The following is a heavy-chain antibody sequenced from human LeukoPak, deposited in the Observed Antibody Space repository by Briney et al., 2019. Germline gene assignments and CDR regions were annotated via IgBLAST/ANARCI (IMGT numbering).Heavy chain of an antibody. Sequence: SETLSLTCTVSGYSISSGYYWGWIRQPPGKGLEWIGSIYHSGSNYYNPSLKSRVTISVDTSKNQFSLKLSSVTAADTAVYYCARGRCTNGVCYGLDYWGQGTLVTVSS. V-gene: IGHV4-38-2*02. CDR1: GYSISSGYY. CDR3: ARGRCTNGVCYGLDY. CDR2: IYHSGSN. D-gene: IGHD2-8*01. J-gene: IGHJ4*02.